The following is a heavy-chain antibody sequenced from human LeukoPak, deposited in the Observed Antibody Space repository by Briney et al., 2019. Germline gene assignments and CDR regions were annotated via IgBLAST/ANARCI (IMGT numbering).Heavy chain of an antibody. CDR2: INPNSGGT. J-gene: IGHJ4*02. CDR3: ANWYCSSTSCYVD. D-gene: IGHD2-2*01. CDR1: GYTFTGYY. V-gene: IGHV1-2*06. Sequence: ASVKVSCKASGYTFTGYYMHWVRQAPGQGLEWMGRINPNSGGTNYAQKFQGRVTMTRDTSISTAYMELSRLRSDDTAVYYCANWYCSSTSCYVDWGQGILVTVSS.